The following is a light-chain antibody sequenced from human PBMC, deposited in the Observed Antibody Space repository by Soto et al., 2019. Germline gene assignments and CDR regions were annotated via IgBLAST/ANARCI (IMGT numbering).Light chain of an antibody. CDR2: DVS. J-gene: IGLJ1*01. CDR1: SSDVGGYDY. Sequence: QSALTQPASVSGSPGQSITISCTGTSSDVGGYDYVSWYQQHPGKAPTLMVYDVSHRPSGVSNGFSGSKSGNTASLTTSGLQAEDEAEYSCASYTTSRTVVFGTGTKLTVL. CDR3: ASYTTSRTVV. V-gene: IGLV2-14*01.